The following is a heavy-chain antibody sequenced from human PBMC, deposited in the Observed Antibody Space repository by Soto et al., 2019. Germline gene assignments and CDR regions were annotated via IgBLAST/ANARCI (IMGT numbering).Heavy chain of an antibody. Sequence: QVQLVQSGAEVQKPGSSVKVSCKASGGTFSSYAISWVRQAPGQGLEWMGGIIPISGTANYAQKFQGRVTITADESMSTAYMELSSLRSEDTAVYYCARSQGSSTSLEIYYYYYYGMDVWGQGTTVTVSS. V-gene: IGHV1-69*01. CDR2: IIPISGTA. CDR1: GGTFSSYA. CDR3: ARSQGSSTSLEIYYYYYYGMDV. J-gene: IGHJ6*02. D-gene: IGHD2-2*01.